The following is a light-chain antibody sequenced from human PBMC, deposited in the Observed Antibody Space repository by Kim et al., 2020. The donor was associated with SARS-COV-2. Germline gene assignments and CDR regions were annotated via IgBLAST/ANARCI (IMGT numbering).Light chain of an antibody. CDR1: RNNVGDQG. V-gene: IGLV10-54*04. CDR3: SAWDSSLSVWL. J-gene: IGLJ3*02. CDR2: RDN. Sequence: QTGTLTCTGNRNNVGDQGATWLQQHQGHPPKLQSYRDNNRPSGISERFSASRSGDTDFLTITGLQPEDEADYYCSAWDSSLSVWLFGGGTRLTVL.